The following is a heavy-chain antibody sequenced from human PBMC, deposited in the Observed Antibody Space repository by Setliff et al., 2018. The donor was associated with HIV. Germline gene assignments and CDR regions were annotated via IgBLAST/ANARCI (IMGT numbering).Heavy chain of an antibody. J-gene: IGHJ4*02. CDR3: ARGTLNYLDY. CDR1: GDSVNNGGFF. V-gene: IGHV4-61*08. CDR2: VYYRGST. D-gene: IGHD2-8*01. Sequence: SETLSLTCSVTGDSVNNGGFFWNWIRQTPGKGLEWIGNVYYRGSTKYNPSLKSRVTLSVDTSKNQFDLKVNYVTAADTAVYYCARGTLNYLDYWGQGALVTVSS.